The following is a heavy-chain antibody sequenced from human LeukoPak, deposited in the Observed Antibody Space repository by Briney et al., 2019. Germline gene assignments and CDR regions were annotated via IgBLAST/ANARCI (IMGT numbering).Heavy chain of an antibody. CDR1: GFTFSSYG. J-gene: IGHJ4*02. V-gene: IGHV3-30*18. D-gene: IGHD5-18*01. CDR2: ISYDGSNK. Sequence: PGGSLRLSCAASGFTFSSYGMHWVRQAPGKGLEWVAVISYDGSNKYYADSVKGRFTISRDNSKNTLYLQMNSLRAEDTAVYYCAKDPARGYSYSYWDQGTLVTVSS. CDR3: AKDPARGYSYSY.